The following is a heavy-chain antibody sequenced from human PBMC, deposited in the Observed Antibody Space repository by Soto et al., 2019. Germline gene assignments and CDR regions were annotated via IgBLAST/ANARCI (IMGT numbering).Heavy chain of an antibody. CDR3: AKPTYYYDSSGYYYETYYFDY. Sequence: PGGSLRLCCAASGFTFSSYAMSWVRQAPWKGLEWVSAISGSGGSTYYADSVKGRFTISRDNSKNTLYLQMNSLRAEDTAVYYCAKPTYYYDSSGYYYETYYFDYWGQGTLVTVS. CDR2: ISGSGGST. CDR1: GFTFSSYA. J-gene: IGHJ4*02. V-gene: IGHV3-23*01. D-gene: IGHD3-22*01.